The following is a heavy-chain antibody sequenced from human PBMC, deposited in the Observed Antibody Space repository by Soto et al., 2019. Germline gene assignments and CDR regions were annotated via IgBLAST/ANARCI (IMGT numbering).Heavy chain of an antibody. J-gene: IGHJ4*02. D-gene: IGHD1-1*01. Sequence: VGSLRLSCAASGGMCSNHGMRWVRQAPGKGMEWVAVIWSDGNNRYYADSVKGRFTISRDNSKNTLYLQMNSLRAEDTAVYYCVRGDNWNDEASDYWGQGTLVTVSS. CDR1: GGMCSNHG. CDR2: IWSDGNNR. V-gene: IGHV3-33*01. CDR3: VRGDNWNDEASDY.